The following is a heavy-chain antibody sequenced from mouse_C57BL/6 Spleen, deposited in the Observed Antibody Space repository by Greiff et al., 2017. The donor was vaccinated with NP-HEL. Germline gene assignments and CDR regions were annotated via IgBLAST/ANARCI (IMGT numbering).Heavy chain of an antibody. CDR1: GYSFTGYY. Sequence: DVQLQESGPELVKPGASVKISCKASGYSFTGYYMNWVKQSPEKSLEWIGEINPSTGGTTYNQKFKAKATLTVDKSSSTAYMQLKSLTSEDSAVYYCARWRGSYWYFGVWGTGTTVTVSS. CDR3: ARWRGSYWYFGV. J-gene: IGHJ1*03. V-gene: IGHV1-42*01. CDR2: INPSTGGT.